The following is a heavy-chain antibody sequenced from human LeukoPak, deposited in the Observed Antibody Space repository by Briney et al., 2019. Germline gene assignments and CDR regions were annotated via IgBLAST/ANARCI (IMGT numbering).Heavy chain of an antibody. D-gene: IGHD3-22*01. CDR3: ARVHYYDNSGYWFFDY. CDR1: GGSISSYY. CDR2: IYYSGST. J-gene: IGHJ4*02. Sequence: SETLSLTCTVSGGSISSYYWSWIRQPPGKGLEWIGYIYYSGSTNYNPSLKSRVSMSLDTSKNQLSLKLSSVTAADTAVYYCARVHYYDNSGYWFFDYWGQGTLVTVSS. V-gene: IGHV4-59*12.